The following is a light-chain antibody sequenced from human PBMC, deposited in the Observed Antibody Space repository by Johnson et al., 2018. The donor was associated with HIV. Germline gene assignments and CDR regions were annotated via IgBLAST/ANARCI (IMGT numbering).Light chain of an antibody. V-gene: IGLV1-51*02. CDR1: SSNVGNHY. CDR3: GTWNSSLSVLYV. J-gene: IGLJ1*01. Sequence: VLTQPPSVSAAPGQHVTISCSGGSSNVGNHYVSWYQQFPGTAPKLLTYENNKRPSWIPDRFSGSKSGPSATLGITALQTGDEADYYCGTWNSSLSVLYVFGTGTTVTVL. CDR2: ENN.